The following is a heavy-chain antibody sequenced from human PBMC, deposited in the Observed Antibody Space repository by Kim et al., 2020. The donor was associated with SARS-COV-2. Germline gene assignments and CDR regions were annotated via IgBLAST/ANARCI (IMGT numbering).Heavy chain of an antibody. CDR2: ISAYNGNT. CDR1: GYTFTSYG. D-gene: IGHD5-12*01. CDR3: ASPSQYSGHDGGAFDI. J-gene: IGHJ3*02. Sequence: ASVKVSCKASGYTFTSYGISWVRQAPGQGLEWMGWISAYNGNTNYAQKLQGRVTMTTDTSTSTAYMELRSLRSDDTAVYYCASPSQYSGHDGGAFDIWGQGTMVTVSS. V-gene: IGHV1-18*01.